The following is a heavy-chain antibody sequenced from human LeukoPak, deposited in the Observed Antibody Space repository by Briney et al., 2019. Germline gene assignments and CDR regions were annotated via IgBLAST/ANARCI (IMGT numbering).Heavy chain of an antibody. CDR2: INPHSGGT. J-gene: IGHJ4*02. CDR3: ARDVGEYCSSTNCYASHY. Sequence: ASVKVSCKASGYTFTSYGISWVRQAPGQGLEWMGWINPHSGGTNYAQKFQGGVTMTRVTSITTAYMELSSLRSDDTAVYYCARDVGEYCSSTNCYASHYWGQGTLVTVSS. V-gene: IGHV1-2*02. D-gene: IGHD2-2*01. CDR1: GYTFTSYG.